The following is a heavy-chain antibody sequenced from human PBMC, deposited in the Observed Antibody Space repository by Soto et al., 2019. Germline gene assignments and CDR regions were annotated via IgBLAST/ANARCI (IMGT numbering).Heavy chain of an antibody. CDR2: ISYDGSNK. J-gene: IGHJ4*02. D-gene: IGHD3-3*01. CDR3: AMDPRTNYDFLSDSYRWDDVDQ. V-gene: IGHV3-30*03. Sequence: QVQRVESGGSVVQPGRSLRLSCAASGFTFSRYGMHWFRQAPGKALEWLAVISYDGSNKNYADSVKGRFTLSRDNSKNTLYLQMNRLRAEDTAVYYCAMDPRTNYDFLSDSYRWDDVDQWGQGTVVTVYS. CDR1: GFTFSRYG.